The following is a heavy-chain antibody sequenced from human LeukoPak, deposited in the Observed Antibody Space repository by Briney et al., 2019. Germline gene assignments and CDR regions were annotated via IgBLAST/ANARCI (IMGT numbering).Heavy chain of an antibody. CDR2: INGSGDTT. Sequence: GGSLRLSCAASGFTFNSYAMNWVRQAPGKGLEWVSAINGSGDTTYYADSVKGRFTISRDTTKNTLYLQMSSLRAEDAAVYYCAKEVVVRGVIIPLWGQGTLVTVSS. CDR3: AKEVVVRGVIIPL. D-gene: IGHD3-10*01. J-gene: IGHJ4*02. V-gene: IGHV3-23*01. CDR1: GFTFNSYA.